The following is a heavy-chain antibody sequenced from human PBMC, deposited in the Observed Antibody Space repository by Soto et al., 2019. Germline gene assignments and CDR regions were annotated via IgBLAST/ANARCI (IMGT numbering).Heavy chain of an antibody. CDR3: ARAARPEGRYSSSWYISENWFDP. CDR1: GGSISSGGYY. J-gene: IGHJ5*02. Sequence: SETLSLTCTVSGGSISSGGYYWSWIRQHPGKGLEWIGYIYYSGSTYYNPSLKSRVTISVDTSKNQFSLKLSSVTAADTAVYYCARAARPEGRYSSSWYISENWFDPWGQGTLVTVSS. V-gene: IGHV4-31*03. D-gene: IGHD6-13*01. CDR2: IYYSGST.